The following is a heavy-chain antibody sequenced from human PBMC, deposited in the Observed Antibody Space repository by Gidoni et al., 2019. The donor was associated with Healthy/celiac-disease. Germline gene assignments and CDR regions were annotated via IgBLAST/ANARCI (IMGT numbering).Heavy chain of an antibody. V-gene: IGHV4-34*01. CDR2: INHSGST. CDR3: ASLRGWSGYSPYYYMDV. D-gene: IGHD3-3*01. J-gene: IGHJ6*03. Sequence: QVQLQQWGAGLLKPSETLSLTCAVYGGSVGGYYWRWSRQTPGKGLEWIGEINHSGSTNYNPSLKSRVTRSVDTSKNQFSLKLSSVTAADTAVYYCASLRGWSGYSPYYYMDVWGKGTTVTVSS. CDR1: GGSVGGYY.